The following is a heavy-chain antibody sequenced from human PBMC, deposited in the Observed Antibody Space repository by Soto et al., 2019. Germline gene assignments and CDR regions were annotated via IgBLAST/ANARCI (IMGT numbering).Heavy chain of an antibody. CDR2: INHSGTI. CDR1: GGSFSGYY. Sequence: PSETLSLTCAVYGGSFSGYYWTWIRQPPGKGLEWIGEINHSGTINFNPSLKSRLTISLDTSKKHFSLNLSSVTDADTAAYYCARADRTLVTSYSLDVWGQGTTVTVS. V-gene: IGHV4-34*01. J-gene: IGHJ6*02. CDR3: ARADRTLVTSYSLDV. D-gene: IGHD2-21*02.